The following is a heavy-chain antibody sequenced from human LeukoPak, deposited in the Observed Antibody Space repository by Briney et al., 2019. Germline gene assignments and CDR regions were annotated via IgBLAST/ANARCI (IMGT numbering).Heavy chain of an antibody. Sequence: ASVKVSCKTSGYTFTGYHIHWVRQAPGQGLEWMGWINPNTGGTSYAQKFQGRVAMTRDTSSNTAYMELSSLRSEDTAVYYCARGFSWTGDYYYYGMDVWGQGTTVTVSS. CDR1: GYTFTGYH. CDR3: ARGFSWTGDYYYYGMDV. CDR2: INPNTGGT. J-gene: IGHJ6*02. D-gene: IGHD3/OR15-3a*01. V-gene: IGHV1-2*02.